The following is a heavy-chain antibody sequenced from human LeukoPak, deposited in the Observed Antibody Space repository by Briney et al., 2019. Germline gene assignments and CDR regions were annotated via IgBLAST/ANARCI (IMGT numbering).Heavy chain of an antibody. Sequence: GGSLRLSCAASGFTFSSHWMSWVRQAPGKGLEWVANIKQDGSEKYYVDSVKGRFTISRDNAKNSLYLQMNSLRAEDTAVYYCARSSKRDCSAGSCSYDYGMDVWGQGTTVTVSS. CDR2: IKQDGSEK. V-gene: IGHV3-7*03. J-gene: IGHJ6*02. CDR1: GFTFSSHW. CDR3: ARSSKRDCSAGSCSYDYGMDV. D-gene: IGHD2-15*01.